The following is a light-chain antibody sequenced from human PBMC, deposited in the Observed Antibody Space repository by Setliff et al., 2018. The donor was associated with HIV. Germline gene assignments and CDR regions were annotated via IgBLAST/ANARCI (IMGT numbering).Light chain of an antibody. J-gene: IGLJ1*01. V-gene: IGLV2-14*03. CDR1: SSDIGGYNY. Sequence: QSVLTQPASVIGSPGQSITISCNGTSSDIGGYNYVSWYQQHPDTVPKLIIYDATNRPSGISDRFSGSKSADAASLTISGLQTEDEADYYCTPYTVNNTPVFGTGIKVTVL. CDR2: DAT. CDR3: TPYTVNNTPV.